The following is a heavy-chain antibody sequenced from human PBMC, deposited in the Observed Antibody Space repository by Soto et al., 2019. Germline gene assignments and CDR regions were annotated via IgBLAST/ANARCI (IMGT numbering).Heavy chain of an antibody. Sequence: QVQLVESGGGVVQPERSQRLSCTASKFTFASYVMHWVRQAPGEGLEWVAIISIDGTNKYYADTVKGRFTISRDNSKNTIYQQKNRLRPEDTAVYYCTRERIPIVVGGISALNVWAQGTPVTVS. CDR1: KFTFASYV. V-gene: IGHV3-30*04. D-gene: IGHD2-15*01. J-gene: IGHJ6*02. CDR2: ISIDGTNK. CDR3: TRERIPIVVGGISALNV.